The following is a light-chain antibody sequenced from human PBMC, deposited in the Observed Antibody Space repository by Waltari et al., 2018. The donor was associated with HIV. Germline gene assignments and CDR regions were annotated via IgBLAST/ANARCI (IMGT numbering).Light chain of an antibody. Sequence: EIVLTQSPGTLSLSPGERATLSCRASQSISTSYLNWYQQQPGQAPRLLIYGASTRATGIPDRFSGSGSGTDFTLTISRLEPEDFAVYYCHHYGGSPRTFGQGTKLEIK. V-gene: IGKV3-20*01. CDR3: HHYGGSPRT. CDR2: GAS. CDR1: QSISTSY. J-gene: IGKJ2*01.